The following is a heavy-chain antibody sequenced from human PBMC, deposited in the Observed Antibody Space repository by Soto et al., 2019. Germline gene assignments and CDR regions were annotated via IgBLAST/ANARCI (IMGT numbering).Heavy chain of an antibody. CDR2: ISSDGGIK. CDR1: GFSFSNYG. V-gene: IGHV3-30*18. J-gene: IGHJ3*02. Sequence: QVQLVESGGGVVQPGRSLRLSCAASGFSFSNYGMHWVRQAPGKGLEWVAVISSDGGIKYCTDSVKGRFTISRDNSQNTVYLQMNSLRPEDTAVYYCAKSDAFDIWGQGTLVTVSS. CDR3: AKSDAFDI.